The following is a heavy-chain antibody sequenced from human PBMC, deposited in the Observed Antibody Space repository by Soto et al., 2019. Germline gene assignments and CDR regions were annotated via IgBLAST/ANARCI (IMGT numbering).Heavy chain of an antibody. CDR3: TTVITKVKRELGP. Sequence: GGSLRLSCVASGFTFSNAWMSWVRQAPGKGLEWVGRIKSKTDVGTRDYAGPVKGRFTISRDDPKNTLYLQMKSLKTEDTAVYYCTTVITKVKRELGPWGQGT. CDR1: GFTFSNAW. CDR2: IKSKTDVGTR. V-gene: IGHV3-15*05. J-gene: IGHJ5*02. D-gene: IGHD1-7*01.